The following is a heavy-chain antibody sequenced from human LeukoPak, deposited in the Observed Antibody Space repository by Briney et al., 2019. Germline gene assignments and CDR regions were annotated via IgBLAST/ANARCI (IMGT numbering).Heavy chain of an antibody. D-gene: IGHD6-6*01. CDR1: GFTFSSYG. J-gene: IGHJ4*02. CDR3: AKDFMAARLYGSSTTPFDF. V-gene: IGHV3-23*01. CDR2: ISGSGGSI. Sequence: GGSLRLSCAASGFTFSSYGMSWVRQAPGKGLEWVSYISGSGGSIYYADSVKGRFTISRDNFKNTLYLQMNSLRAEDTAVYYCAKDFMAARLYGSSTTPFDFWGQRTLVTVSS.